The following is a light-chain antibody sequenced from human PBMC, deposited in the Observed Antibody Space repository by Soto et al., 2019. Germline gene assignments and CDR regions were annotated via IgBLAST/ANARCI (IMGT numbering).Light chain of an antibody. CDR3: QQYGSSYT. Sequence: DIVLTQSPGTLSLSPGERATLSCRASQSVSSSYLAWYQQKPGQAPRLLIYGASSRATGIPDRFSGSGSGTDFTLTISRLEPEDLAVYYCQQYGSSYTFGQGTKLEIK. CDR1: QSVSSSY. V-gene: IGKV3-20*01. CDR2: GAS. J-gene: IGKJ2*01.